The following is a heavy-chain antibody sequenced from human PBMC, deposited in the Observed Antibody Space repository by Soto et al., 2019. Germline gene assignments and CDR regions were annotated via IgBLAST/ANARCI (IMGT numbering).Heavy chain of an antibody. D-gene: IGHD3-22*01. CDR2: ISGSGDRT. Sequence: EVQLLESGGGLVQPGGSLRLSSAASGITISNYPMSWVRQAPGKGLDWVSGISGSGDRTYYADSAKGRFTISKDISRKSLSLQLASLGVEDTAVYFCVKDDGGYPSTAPHWGQGTLVTVSS. CDR3: VKDDGGYPSTAPH. CDR1: GITISNYP. J-gene: IGHJ4*02. V-gene: IGHV3-23*01.